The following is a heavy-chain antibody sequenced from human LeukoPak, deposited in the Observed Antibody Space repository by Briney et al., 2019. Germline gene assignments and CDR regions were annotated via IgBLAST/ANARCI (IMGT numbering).Heavy chain of an antibody. CDR3: ARAYRSTMVRGAKSYFDY. CDR1: GYTFTSYG. J-gene: IGHJ4*02. V-gene: IGHV1-18*04. D-gene: IGHD3-10*01. Sequence: ASVKVSCKASGYTFTSYGISWVRQAPGQGLEWMGWISAYNGNTNYAQKLQGRVTMTTDTSTCTAYMELRSLRSDDTAVYYCARAYRSTMVRGAKSYFDYWGQGTLVTVSS. CDR2: ISAYNGNT.